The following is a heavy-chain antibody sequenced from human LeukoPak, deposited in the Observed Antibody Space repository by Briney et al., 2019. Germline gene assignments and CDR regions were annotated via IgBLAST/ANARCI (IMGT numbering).Heavy chain of an antibody. D-gene: IGHD3-16*02. Sequence: ASVKVSCKASGGTFSSYAISWVRQAPGQGLEWMGGIIPIFGTANYAQKFQGRVTIAADKSTSTAYMELSSLRSEDTAVYYCARELGNYDYVWGSYRHIPHYYYYYMDVWGKGTTVTVSS. V-gene: IGHV1-69*06. J-gene: IGHJ6*03. CDR1: GGTFSSYA. CDR2: IIPIFGTA. CDR3: ARELGNYDYVWGSYRHIPHYYYYYMDV.